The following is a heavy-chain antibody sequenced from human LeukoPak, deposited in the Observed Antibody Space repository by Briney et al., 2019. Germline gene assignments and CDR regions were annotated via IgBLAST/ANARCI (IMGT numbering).Heavy chain of an antibody. V-gene: IGHV4-34*01. CDR2: INHSGST. CDR3: ARNRRYSIT. CDR1: GGSFSGYY. D-gene: IGHD6-13*01. Sequence: SETLSLACAVYGGSFSGYYWSWIRQPPGKGLEWIGEINHSGSTNYNPSLKSRVTISVDTSKNQFSLKLSSVTAADTAVYYCARNRRYSITWGQGTLVTVSS. J-gene: IGHJ5*02.